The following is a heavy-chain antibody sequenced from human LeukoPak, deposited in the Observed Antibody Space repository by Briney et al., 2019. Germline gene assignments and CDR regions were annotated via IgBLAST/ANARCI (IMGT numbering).Heavy chain of an antibody. CDR2: ISAYNGNT. CDR1: GYTFTSYG. CDR3: ARGDTNPDYDFWSGYYEVSNNWFDP. D-gene: IGHD3-3*01. Sequence: GVSVKVSCKASGYTFTSYGISWVRQAPGQGLEWMGWISAYNGNTNYAQKLQGRVTMTTDTSTSTAYMELRSLRSDDTAVYYCARGDTNPDYDFWSGYYEVSNNWFDPWGQGTLVTVSS. V-gene: IGHV1-18*01. J-gene: IGHJ5*02.